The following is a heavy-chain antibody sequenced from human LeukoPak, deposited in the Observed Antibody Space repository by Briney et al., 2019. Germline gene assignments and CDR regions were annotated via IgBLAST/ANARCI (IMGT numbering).Heavy chain of an antibody. J-gene: IGHJ3*02. V-gene: IGHV4-39*01. CDR2: IYYSGST. CDR3: ARPYSSLARSAFDI. D-gene: IGHD2-15*01. CDR1: GGSISSSSYY. Sequence: TSETLSLTXTASGGSISSSSYYWGGIRQPPGKGLEWIGSIYYSGSTYYNPSLKSRVTISVDTSKNQFSLKLSSVTAADTAVYYCARPYSSLARSAFDIWGQGTMVTVSS.